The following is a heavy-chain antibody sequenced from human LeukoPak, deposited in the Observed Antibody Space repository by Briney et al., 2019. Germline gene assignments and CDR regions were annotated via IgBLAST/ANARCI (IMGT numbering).Heavy chain of an antibody. V-gene: IGHV3-23*01. Sequence: GGSLRLSCAASGFSFSSYAMSWVRQAPGKGLEWVSALSGSGSSTYYADSVKGRLTISRDSSKNTLYLQMNSLRAEDTAVYYCAKDLSYGLDVWGQGTTVTVSS. D-gene: IGHD2/OR15-2a*01. CDR3: AKDLSYGLDV. CDR1: GFSFSSYA. J-gene: IGHJ6*02. CDR2: LSGSGSST.